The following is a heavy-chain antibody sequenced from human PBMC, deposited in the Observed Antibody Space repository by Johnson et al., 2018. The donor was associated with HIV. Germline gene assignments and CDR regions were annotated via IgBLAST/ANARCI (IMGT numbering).Heavy chain of an antibody. CDR3: AREPWSHDAFDI. CDR1: GFTFSSYA. V-gene: IGHV3-30*04. CDR2: ISYDGSNK. J-gene: IGHJ3*02. D-gene: IGHD2-8*02. Sequence: VQLVESGGGLVQPGGSLRLSCAASGFTFSSYAMHWVRQAPGKGLEWVAVISYDGSNKYYADSVKGRFTISRDNSKNTLYLQMNSLRAEDTAVYYCAREPWSHDAFDIWGQGTMVTVSS.